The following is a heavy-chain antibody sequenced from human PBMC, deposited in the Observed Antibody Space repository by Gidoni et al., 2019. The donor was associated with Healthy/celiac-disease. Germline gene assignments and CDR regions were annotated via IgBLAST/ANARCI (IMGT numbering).Heavy chain of an antibody. CDR2: IYYSGST. D-gene: IGHD3-3*01. J-gene: IGHJ4*02. CDR1: GGSLSSSSYY. CDR3: ARNYYDFWSGYYSTGYYFDY. Sequence: QLQLQESGPGLVKPSETLSLTCTVSGGSLSSSSYYWGWIRQPPGKGLEWIGSIYYSGSTYYNPSLKSRVTISVDTSKNQFSLKLSSVTAADTAVYYCARNYYDFWSGYYSTGYYFDYWGQGTLVTVSS. V-gene: IGHV4-39*01.